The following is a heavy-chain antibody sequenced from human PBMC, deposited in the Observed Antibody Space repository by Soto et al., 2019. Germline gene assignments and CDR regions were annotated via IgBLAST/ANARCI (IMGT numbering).Heavy chain of an antibody. V-gene: IGHV3-33*01. Sequence: QVQLVESGGGVVQPGRSLRLSCAASGFTFSSYGMHWVRQAPGKGLEWVAVIWYDGSNKYYADSVKGRFTISRDNSKNTLYLRMNSLRAEDTAVYYCAREAGITMIVVSYYFDYWGQGTLVTVSS. CDR3: AREAGITMIVVSYYFDY. J-gene: IGHJ4*02. D-gene: IGHD3-22*01. CDR1: GFTFSSYG. CDR2: IWYDGSNK.